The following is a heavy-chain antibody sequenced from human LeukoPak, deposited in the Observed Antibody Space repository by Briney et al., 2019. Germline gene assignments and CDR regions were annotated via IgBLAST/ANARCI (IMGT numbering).Heavy chain of an antibody. CDR3: ARASWVSNADAVS. D-gene: IGHD1-1*01. CDR1: GFSFSNYW. J-gene: IGHJ4*02. CDR2: IGNSGGPI. Sequence: PGGSLRLSCAASGFSFSNYWMNWVRQAPGKGLEWISYIGNSGGPIGYADSVKGRFTISRDLSRNTVFLQLNNLRVEDTAIYYCARASWVSNADAVSWGQGTLVTVSS. V-gene: IGHV3-48*01.